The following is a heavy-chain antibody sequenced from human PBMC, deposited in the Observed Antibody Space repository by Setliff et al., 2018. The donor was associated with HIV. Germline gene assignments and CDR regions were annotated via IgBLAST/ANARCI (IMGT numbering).Heavy chain of an antibody. CDR2: IDPSDSYT. V-gene: IGHV5-10-1*01. CDR3: AGVGPGHRDGKIYDTFDI. D-gene: IGHD5-12*01. CDR1: GYSFTTYW. J-gene: IGHJ3*02. Sequence: PGESLKISCMGSGYSFTTYWITWVRQMPGKGLEWMGRIDPSDSYTDYSQSFHGHVTLSVDRSINTAYLQWSSLKASDTAMYYCAGVGPGHRDGKIYDTFDIWGQGTLVTVSS.